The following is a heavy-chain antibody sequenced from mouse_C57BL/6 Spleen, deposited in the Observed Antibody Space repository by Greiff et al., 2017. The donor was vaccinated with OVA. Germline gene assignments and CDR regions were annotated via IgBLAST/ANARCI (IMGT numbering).Heavy chain of an antibody. CDR2: ISNLAYSI. Sequence: EVKLVESGGGLVQPGGSLKLSCAASGFTFSDYGMAWVRQAPRKGPEWVAFISNLAYSIYYADTVTGRFTISRENAKNTLYLEMSSLRSEDTAMYYCARGAYGSSLYYAMDYWGQGTSVTVSS. CDR1: GFTFSDYG. D-gene: IGHD1-1*01. V-gene: IGHV5-15*01. J-gene: IGHJ4*01. CDR3: ARGAYGSSLYYAMDY.